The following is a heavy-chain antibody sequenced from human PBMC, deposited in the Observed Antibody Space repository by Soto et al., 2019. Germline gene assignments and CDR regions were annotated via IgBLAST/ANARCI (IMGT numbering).Heavy chain of an antibody. CDR3: ARDLYSTKRVGY. CDR2: IKQDGSEK. V-gene: IGHV3-7*03. D-gene: IGHD6-13*01. CDR1: VFTFSSYW. Sequence: GGSLRLACAASVFTFSSYWMGWVRQAPGKGLEWVANIKQDGSEKYYVDSVKGRFTISRDNAKNSLYLQMNSLRAEDTAVYYCARDLYSTKRVGYWGQGALVTVSS. J-gene: IGHJ4*02.